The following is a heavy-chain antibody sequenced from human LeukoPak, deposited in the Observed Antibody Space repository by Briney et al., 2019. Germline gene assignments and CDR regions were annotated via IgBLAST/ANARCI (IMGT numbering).Heavy chain of an antibody. CDR3: AREWDYDILTGYYSDPLYYYYYGMDV. J-gene: IGHJ6*02. V-gene: IGHV1-3*01. D-gene: IGHD3-9*01. CDR2: INAGNGNT. CDR1: GYTFTSYA. Sequence: ASVKVSCKASGYTFTSYAMHWVRQAPGQRLEWMGWINAGNGNTKYSQKFQGRVTITRDTSASTAYMELSSLRSEDTAVYYCAREWDYDILTGYYSDPLYYYYYGMDVWGQGTTVTVSS.